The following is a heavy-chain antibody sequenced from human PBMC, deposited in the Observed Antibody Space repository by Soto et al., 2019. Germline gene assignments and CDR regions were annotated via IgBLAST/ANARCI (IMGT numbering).Heavy chain of an antibody. CDR3: ARDRLELVMTYYYYYGMDV. CDR2: ISSSSSYI. V-gene: IGHV3-21*01. CDR1: GFTFSSYS. J-gene: IGHJ6*02. D-gene: IGHD6-13*01. Sequence: GGSLRLSCAASGFTFSSYSMNWVRQAPGKGLEWVSSISSSSSYIYYADSVKGRFTISRDNAKNSLYLQMNSLRAEDTAVYYCARDRLELVMTYYYYYGMDVWGQGTTVTVSS.